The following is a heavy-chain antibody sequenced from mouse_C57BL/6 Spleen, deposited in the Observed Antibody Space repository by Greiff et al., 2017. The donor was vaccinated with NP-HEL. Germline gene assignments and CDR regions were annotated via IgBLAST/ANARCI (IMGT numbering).Heavy chain of an antibody. Sequence: EVQLVESGGGLVQPGGSLSLSCAASGFTFTDYYMSWVRQPPGKALEWLGFIRNKANGYTTEYSASVKGRFTISRDNSQSILYLQMNALRAEDSATYYCASLNYYAMDYWGQGTSVTVSS. CDR2: IRNKANGYTT. CDR1: GFTFTDYY. V-gene: IGHV7-3*01. J-gene: IGHJ4*01. CDR3: ASLNYYAMDY.